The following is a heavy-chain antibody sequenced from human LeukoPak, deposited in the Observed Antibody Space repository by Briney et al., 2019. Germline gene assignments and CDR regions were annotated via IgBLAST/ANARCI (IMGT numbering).Heavy chain of an antibody. Sequence: SVTLALTCTVSGGSISSYYWSWIRQPAGKGLEWIGYISYSGSTKYNPSLKSRVTISVDTSKNQFSLKLSSVTAADTAVYYCARYGMATIQFFDYWGQGTLFTVSS. CDR1: GGSISSYY. J-gene: IGHJ4*02. CDR2: ISYSGST. V-gene: IGHV4-59*01. CDR3: ARYGMATIQFFDY. D-gene: IGHD5-24*01.